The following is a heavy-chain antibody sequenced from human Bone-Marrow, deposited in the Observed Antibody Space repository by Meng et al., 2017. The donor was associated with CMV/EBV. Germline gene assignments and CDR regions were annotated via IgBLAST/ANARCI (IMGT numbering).Heavy chain of an antibody. CDR3: ARAHADSYYYYGMDV. CDR1: AGSTSSYY. V-gene: IGHV4-59*01. CDR2: IYYSGST. Sequence: SETLSPTSTVSAGSTSSYYWSWIRQLPGKGLEWNGYIYYSGSTNYNPSLKSRVTISVDTSKNQFSRKLSSVTAADTAVYYCARAHADSYYYYGMDVWGQGTTVTVS. J-gene: IGHJ6*02. D-gene: IGHD4-17*01.